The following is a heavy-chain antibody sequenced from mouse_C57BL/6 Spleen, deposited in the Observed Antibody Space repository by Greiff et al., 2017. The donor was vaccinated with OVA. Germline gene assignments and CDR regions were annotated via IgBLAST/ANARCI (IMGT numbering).Heavy chain of an antibody. D-gene: IGHD1-1*01. CDR2: INPNNGGT. J-gene: IGHJ4*01. V-gene: IGHV1-26*01. CDR3: ARGYYDYGSSYAMDY. CDR1: GYTFTDYY. Sequence: EVQLQQSGPELVKPGASVKISCKASGYTFTDYYMNWVKQSHGKSLEWIGDINPNNGGTSYNQKFKGKATLTVDKSSSTAYMELRSLTSEDSAVYYCARGYYDYGSSYAMDYWGQGTSVTVSS.